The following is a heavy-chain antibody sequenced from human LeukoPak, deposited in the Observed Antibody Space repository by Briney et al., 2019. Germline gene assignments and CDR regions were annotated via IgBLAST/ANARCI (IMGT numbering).Heavy chain of an antibody. V-gene: IGHV3-74*01. CDR1: GFTFRSYR. CDR2: ITEDGSGT. J-gene: IGHJ4*02. Sequence: PGGSLRLACAASGFTFRSYRMHWVRRAPGKGLVWVSRITEDGSGTSYAHSVKGRFPLYRDNAKNTLYLQMNSLRADDTAVYFCARWYGSGGYLDDWGQGTLVTVSS. D-gene: IGHD3-10*01. CDR3: ARWYGSGGYLDD.